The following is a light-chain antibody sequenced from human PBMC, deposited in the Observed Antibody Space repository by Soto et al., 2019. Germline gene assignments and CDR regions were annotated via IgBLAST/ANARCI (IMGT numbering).Light chain of an antibody. Sequence: DIQMTQSPSTLSASVGDRVTITCRASQSISSGLAWYQQKPGKAPKLLIYDASSLESGVPSRFSGSGSGTEFTLTINSLQPDDFATHYLEQDTSYSITLGQGTKLQIK. V-gene: IGKV1-5*01. CDR1: QSISSG. CDR3: EQDTSYSIT. CDR2: DAS. J-gene: IGKJ2*01.